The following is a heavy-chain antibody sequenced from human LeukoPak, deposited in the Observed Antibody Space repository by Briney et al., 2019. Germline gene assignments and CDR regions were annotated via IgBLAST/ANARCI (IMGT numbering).Heavy chain of an antibody. Sequence: GASVKVSCKXSGYTFTSYGISWVRQAPGQGLEWMGWISAYNGNTNYAQKLQGRVTMTTDTSTSTAYMELRSLRSDDTAVYYCARKYCSGGSCYVDPNYYYYMDVWGKGTTVTVSS. CDR2: ISAYNGNT. CDR1: GYTFTSYG. V-gene: IGHV1-18*01. J-gene: IGHJ6*03. D-gene: IGHD2-15*01. CDR3: ARKYCSGGSCYVDPNYYYYMDV.